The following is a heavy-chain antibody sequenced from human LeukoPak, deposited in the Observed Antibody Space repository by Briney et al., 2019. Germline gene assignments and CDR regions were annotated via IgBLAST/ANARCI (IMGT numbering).Heavy chain of an antibody. J-gene: IGHJ5*01. CDR2: ISPGGEEA. Sequence: GGSLRLSCSASGFTFSSFAMNWVRQAPGKGLEWVSSISPGGEEAYYADSVEGRFTISRDNSKNTLSLQMNSLRAEDTAVYYCAKQYIVTTWYWFGSWGQGTLVTVSS. V-gene: IGHV3-23*01. D-gene: IGHD4-17*01. CDR1: GFTFSSFA. CDR3: AKQYIVTTWYWFGS.